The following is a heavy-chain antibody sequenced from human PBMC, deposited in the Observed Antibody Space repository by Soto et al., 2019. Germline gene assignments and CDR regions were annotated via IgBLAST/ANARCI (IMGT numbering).Heavy chain of an antibody. CDR1: GGSISSSSYY. CDR2: IYYSGST. V-gene: IGHV4-39*01. D-gene: IGHD6-13*01. J-gene: IGHJ4*02. CDR3: ARQEGRSWYDFDY. Sequence: SETLSLTCTVSGGSISSSSYYWGWIRQPPGKGLEWIGSIYYSGSTYYNPSLKSRVTISVDTSKNQFSLKLSSVTAADTAVYYCARQEGRSWYDFDYWGQGTLVTVSS.